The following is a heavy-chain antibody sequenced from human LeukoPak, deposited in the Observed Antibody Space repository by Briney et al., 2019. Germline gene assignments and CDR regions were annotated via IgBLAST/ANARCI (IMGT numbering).Heavy chain of an antibody. J-gene: IGHJ3*02. CDR1: GGTFSSYA. V-gene: IGHV1-69*13. CDR2: IIPIFGTA. D-gene: IGHD1-26*01. CDR3: GVGATPDAFDI. Sequence: SVKVSCKAPGGTFSSYAISWVRQAPGQGLEWMGGIIPIFGTANYAQKFQGRATITADESTSTAYMELSSLRSEDTAVYYCGVGATPDAFDIWGQGTMVTVSS.